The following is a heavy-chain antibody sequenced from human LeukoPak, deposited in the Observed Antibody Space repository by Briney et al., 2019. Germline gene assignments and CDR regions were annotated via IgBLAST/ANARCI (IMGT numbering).Heavy chain of an antibody. CDR2: IYYSGST. V-gene: IGHV4-39*01. J-gene: IGHJ4*02. CDR1: GGSISSYY. Sequence: SETLSLTCTVSGGSISSYYWGWIRQPPGKGLEWIGSIYYSGSTYYNPSLKSRVTISVDTSKNQFSLKLSSVTAADTAVYYCARRGIAAAGAFDYWGQGTLVTVSS. CDR3: ARRGIAAAGAFDY. D-gene: IGHD6-13*01.